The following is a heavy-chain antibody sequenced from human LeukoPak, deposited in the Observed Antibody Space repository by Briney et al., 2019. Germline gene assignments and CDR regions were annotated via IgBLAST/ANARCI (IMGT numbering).Heavy chain of an antibody. Sequence: PGGSLRLSCAASGFTFSNYAMTWVRQPPGKGLEWVSTISGSGGRTYYADSVKGRFTISRDDSKNTLYLQMNSLRAEDTAVYYCARDRKPYSGSYYIDYWGQGTLVTVSS. J-gene: IGHJ4*02. CDR2: ISGSGGRT. D-gene: IGHD1-26*01. CDR1: GFTFSNYA. CDR3: ARDRKPYSGSYYIDY. V-gene: IGHV3-23*01.